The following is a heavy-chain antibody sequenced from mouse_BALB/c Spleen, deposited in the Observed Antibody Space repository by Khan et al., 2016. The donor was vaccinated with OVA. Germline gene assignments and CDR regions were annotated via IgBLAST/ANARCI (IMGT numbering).Heavy chain of an antibody. J-gene: IGHJ4*01. CDR2: IWGDGNT. CDR3: ARAYYGNYREAMDY. V-gene: IGHV2-6-7*01. D-gene: IGHD2-10*01. CDR1: GFSLTGYG. Sequence: QVQLKESGPGLVAPSQSLSITCTVSGFSLTGYGVNWVRQPPGKGLEWLGMIWGDGNTDYNSALKSRLIISKDNSKSQVFLKMNSLQTDDTAVYYCARAYYGNYREAMDYWGQGTSVTVSS.